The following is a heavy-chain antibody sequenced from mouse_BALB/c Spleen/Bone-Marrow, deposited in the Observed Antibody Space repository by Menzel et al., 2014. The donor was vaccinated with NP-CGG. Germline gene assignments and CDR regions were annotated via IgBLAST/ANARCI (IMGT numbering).Heavy chain of an antibody. CDR2: INPTIDYI. CDR3: AREDSYSKYYAMAF. D-gene: IGHD2-14*01. CDR1: GYTFTNYC. V-gene: IGHV1-7*01. J-gene: IGHJ4*01. Sequence: QVQLQQPGAELAKLGASVKMSCKASGYTFTNYCIHWVKQRPGQGLEWIGYINPTIDYIEYNQKFKDKSTLTADKSSTTAYMQLSNVTSEDSAVYYCAREDSYSKYYAMAFWGQGTSVTVSS.